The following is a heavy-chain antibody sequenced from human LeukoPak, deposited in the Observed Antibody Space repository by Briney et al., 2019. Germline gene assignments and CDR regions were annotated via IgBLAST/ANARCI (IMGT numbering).Heavy chain of an antibody. Sequence: SETLSLTCTVSGGSVSSSSYHWGWIRQPPGKGLEWIGSVFYSGSTYYNPSLKSRVTMSVDTSKNQFSLKLSSVTAADTAVYYCASKRGAFDYWGQGTLVTVSS. V-gene: IGHV4-39*07. CDR1: GGSVSSSSYH. D-gene: IGHD3-16*01. CDR3: ASKRGAFDY. J-gene: IGHJ4*02. CDR2: VFYSGST.